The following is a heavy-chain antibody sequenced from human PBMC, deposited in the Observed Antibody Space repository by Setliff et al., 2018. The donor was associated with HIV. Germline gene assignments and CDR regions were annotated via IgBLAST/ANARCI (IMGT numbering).Heavy chain of an antibody. D-gene: IGHD2-15*01. V-gene: IGHV3-73*01. J-gene: IGHJ4*02. CDR3: AKHHYCSGSSCSYDF. CDR2: IGSKANSYAT. Sequence: GGSLRLSCAASGFTFSGSTIHWVRQASGKGLEWVGRIGSKANSYATAYAASVKGRFTTSREDSKNTAYLQMNSLKTEDTAVYFCAKHHYCSGSSCSYDFWGRGTLVTVSS. CDR1: GFTFSGST.